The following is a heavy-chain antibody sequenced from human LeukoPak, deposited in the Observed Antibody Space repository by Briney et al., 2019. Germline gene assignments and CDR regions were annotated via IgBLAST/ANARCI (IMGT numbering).Heavy chain of an antibody. D-gene: IGHD2-8*02. CDR3: ATYRQVLLPFES. CDR2: IQYDGNNK. CDR1: GFTFSKYG. Sequence: GGSLRLSCAASGFTFSKYGMHWVRQAPGKGLEWLTFIQYDGNNKYYSDSVKGRFTISRDNSKNTLFLQMNSLRAEDTAIYYCATYRQVLLPFESWGQGTLVTVSS. J-gene: IGHJ4*02. V-gene: IGHV3-30*02.